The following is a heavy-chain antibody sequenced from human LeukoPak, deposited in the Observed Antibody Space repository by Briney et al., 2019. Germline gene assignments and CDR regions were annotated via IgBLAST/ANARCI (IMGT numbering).Heavy chain of an antibody. CDR2: IDPSDSYT. V-gene: IGHV5-10-1*01. J-gene: IGHJ4*02. CDR3: ARSYRSLTSCYDY. D-gene: IGHD2-2*01. Sequence: GESLKISCKGSGYSFTNYWIGWVRQMPGKGLEWMGRIDPSDSYTNYSPSFQGHVTISADKSISTAYLQWSSLKASDTAMYYCARSYRSLTSCYDYWGQGTLVTVSS. CDR1: GYSFTNYW.